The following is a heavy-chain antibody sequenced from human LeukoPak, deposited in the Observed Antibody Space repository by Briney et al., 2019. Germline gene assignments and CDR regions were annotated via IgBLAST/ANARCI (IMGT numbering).Heavy chain of an antibody. CDR3: ARGPLTSGYFGYYYYGMDV. D-gene: IGHD3-22*01. V-gene: IGHV4-59*01. CDR2: IYYSGST. Sequence: SETLSLTCTVSGGSISSYYWSWIRQPPGKGLEWIGYIYYSGSTNYNPSLKSRVTISVDTSKNQFSLKLSSVTAADTAVYYCARGPLTSGYFGYYYYGMDVWGQGTTVTVSS. CDR1: GGSISSYY. J-gene: IGHJ6*02.